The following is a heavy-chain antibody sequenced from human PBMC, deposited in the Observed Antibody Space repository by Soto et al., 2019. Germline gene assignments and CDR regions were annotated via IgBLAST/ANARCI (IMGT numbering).Heavy chain of an antibody. Sequence: GGSLILSCTASGFTFSSYSMNWVRQAPGKGLEWVSSISSSSSYIYYADSVKGRFTISRDNAKNSLYLQMNSLRAEDTAVYYCARVPTPRISYYYYYMDVWGKGTTVTVSS. V-gene: IGHV3-21*01. CDR3: ARVPTPRISYYYYYMDV. CDR1: GFTFSSYS. D-gene: IGHD2-15*01. J-gene: IGHJ6*03. CDR2: ISSSSSYI.